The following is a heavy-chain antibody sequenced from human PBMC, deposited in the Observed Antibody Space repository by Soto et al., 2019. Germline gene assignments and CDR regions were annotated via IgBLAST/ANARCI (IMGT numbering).Heavy chain of an antibody. D-gene: IGHD2-15*01. J-gene: IGHJ6*02. CDR1: GGTFSSYA. CDR3: ASHPGGRVYYYGMDV. Sequence: QVQLVQSGAEVKKPGSSVKVSCKASGGTFSSYAISWVRQAPGQGLEWMGGIIPIFGSANYAQKFKGRVTXPAXXSXCTADMELSSLRSEDTAVYYCASHPGGRVYYYGMDVWGQGTTVTVSS. CDR2: IIPIFGSA. V-gene: IGHV1-69*12.